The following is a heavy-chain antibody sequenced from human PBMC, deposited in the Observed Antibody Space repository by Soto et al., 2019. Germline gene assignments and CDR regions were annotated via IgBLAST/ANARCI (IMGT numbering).Heavy chain of an antibody. CDR1: GYSFCSDF. V-gene: IGHV5-10-1*01. D-gene: IGHD3-16*01. J-gene: IGHJ4*02. CDR2: IDPSDSYT. Sequence: GDSLKISWKSCGYSFCSDFINWVRQMPRKGLEWMGKIDPSDSYTNYSPSFQGHVSISADKSISTAYLQWSSLKASDTAMYYCARPASRDGQNYDVWGKGTVVTV. CDR3: ARPASRDGQNYDV.